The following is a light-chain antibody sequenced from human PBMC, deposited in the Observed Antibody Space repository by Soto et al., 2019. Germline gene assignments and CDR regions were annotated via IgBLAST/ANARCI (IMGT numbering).Light chain of an antibody. V-gene: IGKV3-20*01. Sequence: EIVLTQSPGTLSLSPGERATLSCRASQSVSSSYLAWYQQTPGQAPRLLIYGASSRATGIPDRFSGSGSGTDFTLTISRLEPEDFAVYYGQQYGSSPRTFGPGPKVDIK. CDR1: QSVSSSY. CDR2: GAS. J-gene: IGKJ3*01. CDR3: QQYGSSPRT.